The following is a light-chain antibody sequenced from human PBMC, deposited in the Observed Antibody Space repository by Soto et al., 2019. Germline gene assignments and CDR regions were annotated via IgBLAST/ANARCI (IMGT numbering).Light chain of an antibody. J-gene: IGKJ1*01. CDR2: AAS. Sequence: AIRMTQSPSSFSASTGDRVTITCRASQGVSSYLAWYQQKPGKAPKLLIYAASTLQNGVPSRFSGSGSGTDFTFTIRCLQSEDFATYYRQQYDSYPQSFGQGTKVEIK. CDR3: QQYDSYPQS. CDR1: QGVSSY. V-gene: IGKV1-8*01.